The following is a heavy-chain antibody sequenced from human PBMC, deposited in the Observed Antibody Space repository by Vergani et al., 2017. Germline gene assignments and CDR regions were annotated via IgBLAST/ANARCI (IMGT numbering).Heavy chain of an antibody. CDR2: IYYSVST. D-gene: IGHD6-6*01. Sequence: QVQLQESGPGLVKPSQTLSLTCTVSGGSISSGDYYWSWIRQPPGKGLEWIGYIYYSVSTYYNPSLKSRGTISVETSKNQFSLKLSSVTAADTAVYYCARGTLDPAYSSSSVWFDPWGQGMLVTVSS. J-gene: IGHJ5*02. V-gene: IGHV4-30-4*01. CDR3: ARGTLDPAYSSSSVWFDP. CDR1: GGSISSGDYY.